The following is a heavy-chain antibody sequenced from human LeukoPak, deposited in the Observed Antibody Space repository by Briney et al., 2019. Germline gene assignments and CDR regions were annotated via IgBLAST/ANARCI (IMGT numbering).Heavy chain of an antibody. D-gene: IGHD5-12*01. CDR2: INHRGST. J-gene: IGHJ6*02. CDR1: GGSFSGYY. CDR3: ARGPRHNIVATAIYYYGMDV. Sequence: SETLSLTCAVYGGSFSGYYWSWIRQPPGKGLEWIGEINHRGSTNYNPSLKSRVTISVDTSKNQFSLKLSSVTAADTAVYYCARGPRHNIVATAIYYYGMDVWGQGTTVTVSS. V-gene: IGHV4-34*01.